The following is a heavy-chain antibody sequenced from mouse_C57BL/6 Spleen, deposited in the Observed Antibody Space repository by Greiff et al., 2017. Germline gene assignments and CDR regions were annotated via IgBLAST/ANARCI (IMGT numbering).Heavy chain of an antibody. CDR3: ANSNFHYYAMDY. D-gene: IGHD2-5*01. J-gene: IGHJ4*01. V-gene: IGHV5-17*01. CDR1: GFTFSDYG. Sequence: EVQVVESGGGLVKPGGSLKLSCAASGFTFSDYGMHWVRQAPEKGLEWVAYISSGSSTIYYADTVKGRFTISRDNAKNTLFLQMTSLRSEDTAMYYCANSNFHYYAMDYWGQGTSVTVSS. CDR2: ISSGSSTI.